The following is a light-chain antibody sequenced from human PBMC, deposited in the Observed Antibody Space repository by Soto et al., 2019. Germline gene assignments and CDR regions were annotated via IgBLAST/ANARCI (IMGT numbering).Light chain of an antibody. CDR1: ESVLSSVNDKNY. CDR2: WAS. J-gene: IGKJ2*01. CDR3: HQYHRTPDT. Sequence: DIVMTQSPDSLSVSLGGRATINCKSSESVLSSVNDKNYVAWYQQRPGQPPKLLIFWASSRESGVPDRFIGSGSGTDFTLTINGLQPEDVAVYYCHQYHRTPDTFGQGTKVEIK. V-gene: IGKV4-1*01.